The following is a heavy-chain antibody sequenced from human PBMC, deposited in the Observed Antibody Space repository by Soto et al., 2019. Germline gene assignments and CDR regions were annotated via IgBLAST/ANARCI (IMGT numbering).Heavy chain of an antibody. V-gene: IGHV1-46*01. CDR2: INPSGGST. J-gene: IGHJ4*02. CDR3: ARDPSVAGTPGYFDY. D-gene: IGHD6-19*01. CDR1: GYTFTSYY. Sequence: QVQLVQSGAEVKKPGASVKVSCKASGYTFTSYYMHWVRQAPGQGLEWMGIINPSGGSTSYAQKFQGRVPMTQDTSMSTVYMELSSLRSEDTAVYYCARDPSVAGTPGYFDYWGQGTLVTVSS.